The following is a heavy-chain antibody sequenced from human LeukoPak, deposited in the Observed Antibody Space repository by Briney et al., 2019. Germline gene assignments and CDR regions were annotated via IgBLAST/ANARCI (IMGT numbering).Heavy chain of an antibody. CDR3: ARGYSGYDYGGYMDV. D-gene: IGHD5-12*01. V-gene: IGHV3-7*01. Sequence: GGSLRLSCAASGFTFGSYWMSWVRQAPGKGLEWVANIKQDGSEKYYVDSVKGRFTISRDNAKNSLYLQMNSLRAEDTAVYYCARGYSGYDYGGYMDVWGKGTTVTVSS. CDR1: GFTFGSYW. J-gene: IGHJ6*03. CDR2: IKQDGSEK.